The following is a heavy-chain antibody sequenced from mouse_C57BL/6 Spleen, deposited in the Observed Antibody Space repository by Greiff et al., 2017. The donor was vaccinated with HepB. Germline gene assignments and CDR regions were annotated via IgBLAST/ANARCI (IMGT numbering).Heavy chain of an antibody. D-gene: IGHD1-1*01. CDR2: IDPSDSYT. Sequence: QVQLQQPGAELVKPGASVKLSCKASGYTFTSYWMQWVKQRPGQGLEWIGEIDPSDSYTNYNQKFKGKATLTVDTSSSTAYMQLSSLTSEDSAVYYCARRGVTTVVATYYYFDYWGQGTTLTVSS. CDR1: GYTFTSYW. V-gene: IGHV1-50*01. CDR3: ARRGVTTVVATYYYFDY. J-gene: IGHJ2*01.